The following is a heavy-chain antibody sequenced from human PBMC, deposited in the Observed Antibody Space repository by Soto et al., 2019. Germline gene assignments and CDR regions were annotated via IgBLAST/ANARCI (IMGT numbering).Heavy chain of an antibody. J-gene: IGHJ4*02. CDR2: IYYTGAT. V-gene: IGHV4-4*02. CDR1: SGSISTGKW. D-gene: IGHD6-25*01. CDR3: ARVFSSGSGWMYYFDF. Sequence: QVELQESGPRLVKSSVTLSLTCEVSSGSISTGKWWSWVRQPPGKGLEWIGEIYYTGATNYNPSLKSRVTMTIDKSKDQFSLSLTSATAADTAVYYCARVFSSGSGWMYYFDFWGKGILVSVSS.